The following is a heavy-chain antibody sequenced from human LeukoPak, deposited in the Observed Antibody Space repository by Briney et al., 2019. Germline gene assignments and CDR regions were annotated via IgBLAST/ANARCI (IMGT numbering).Heavy chain of an antibody. CDR1: DGSISSYF. V-gene: IGHV4-59*08. J-gene: IGHJ4*02. D-gene: IGHD2-8*01. Sequence: PSETLSLTCTVPDGSISSYFWSWIRQPPGKGLEWIGYIYYTGMSNSEPSLKSRVTISMDTSKNQFSLRLSSVTAADTAIYYCARHGRMVIMSKFSTGIDQWGQGTLVTVSS. CDR2: IYYTGMS. CDR3: ARHGRMVIMSKFSTGIDQ.